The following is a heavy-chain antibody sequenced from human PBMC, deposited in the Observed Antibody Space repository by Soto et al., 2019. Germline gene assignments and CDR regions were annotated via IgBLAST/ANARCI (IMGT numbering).Heavy chain of an antibody. CDR2: IIPIFGTA. J-gene: IGHJ4*02. CDR3: GRESRFCRGGSCYFLPGIDY. Sequence: QVQLVQSGAEVKKPGSSVKVSCKASGGTFSSYAISWVRQAPGQGLEWMGGIIPIFGTANYAQKFQGRVTITADESTSQAYMGLSSLGSEDTAVYYCGRESRFCRGGSCYFLPGIDYWGQGTLVTVSS. D-gene: IGHD2-15*01. CDR1: GGTFSSYA. V-gene: IGHV1-69*12.